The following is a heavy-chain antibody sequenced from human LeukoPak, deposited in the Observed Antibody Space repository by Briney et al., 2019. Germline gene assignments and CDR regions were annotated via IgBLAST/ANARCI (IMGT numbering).Heavy chain of an antibody. J-gene: IGHJ4*02. D-gene: IGHD3-10*01. CDR1: GYTFTSYG. V-gene: IGHV1-18*01. CDR2: ISAYNGNT. Sequence: ASVTVSCKASGYTFTSYGISWVRQAPGQGLEWMGWISAYNGNTNYAQKLQGRVTMTTDTSTSTAYMELRSLRSEDTAVYYCARGLLWFGELSPLGYWGQGTLVTVSS. CDR3: ARGLLWFGELSPLGY.